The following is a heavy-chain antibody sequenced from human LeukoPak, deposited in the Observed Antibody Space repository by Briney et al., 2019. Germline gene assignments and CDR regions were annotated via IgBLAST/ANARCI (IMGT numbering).Heavy chain of an antibody. J-gene: IGHJ4*02. CDR2: IWFDGRV. CDR1: GFTFSNSG. Sequence: PGRSLRLSCAASGFTFSNSGMHWVRQAPDKGLEWVAVIWFDGRVFYRDSVKGRFTISRDNSKNTLFLEMNSLRAEDTAVYYCAKGGRDTSMYYFDYWGQGTLVTVSS. CDR3: AKGGRDTSMYYFDY. D-gene: IGHD2-8*01. V-gene: IGHV3-30*18.